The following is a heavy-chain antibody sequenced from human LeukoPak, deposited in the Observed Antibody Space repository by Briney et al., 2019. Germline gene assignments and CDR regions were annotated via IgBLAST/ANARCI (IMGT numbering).Heavy chain of an antibody. CDR1: GFTLSSYW. D-gene: IGHD2-21*01. J-gene: IGHJ4*02. Sequence: GGSLRLSCAASGFTLSSYWMSWVRQAPGKGREGVANINEDGSEKNFVDSVKGRFTISRDNPKNPLYLHMDSLRADDTAIYYCATYRGLDFGGQGTLVTVSS. V-gene: IGHV3-7*01. CDR3: ATYRGLDF. CDR2: INEDGSEK.